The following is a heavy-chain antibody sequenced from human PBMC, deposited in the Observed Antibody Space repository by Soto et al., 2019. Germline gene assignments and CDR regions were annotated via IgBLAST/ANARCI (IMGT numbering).Heavy chain of an antibody. CDR1: GGTFSSYA. CDR3: ARDKVSGPTVDYYYGMDV. CDR2: IIPIFGTA. V-gene: IGHV1-69*01. Sequence: QVQLVQSGAEVKKPGSSVKVSCKASGGTFSSYAISWVRQAPGQGLEWMGGIIPIFGTANYAQKFQGRVTITADESTSTAYMELSSLRSEDTAVYYCARDKVSGPTVDYYYGMDVWGQGTTVTVSS. J-gene: IGHJ6*02. D-gene: IGHD4-17*01.